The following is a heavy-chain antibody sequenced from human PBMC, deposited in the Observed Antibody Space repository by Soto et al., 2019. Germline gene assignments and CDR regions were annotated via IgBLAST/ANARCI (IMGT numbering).Heavy chain of an antibody. CDR1: GFTFSSYA. Sequence: QVQLVESGGGVVQPGRSLRLSCAASGFTFSSYAMHWVRQAPGKGLEWVAVISYDGSNKYYADSVKGRFTISRDNSKNTLYLQMNSLRAEDMAVYYCARDRVPRYCSSTSCYWFDPWGQGTLVTVSS. CDR2: ISYDGSNK. CDR3: ARDRVPRYCSSTSCYWFDP. V-gene: IGHV3-30-3*01. D-gene: IGHD2-2*01. J-gene: IGHJ5*02.